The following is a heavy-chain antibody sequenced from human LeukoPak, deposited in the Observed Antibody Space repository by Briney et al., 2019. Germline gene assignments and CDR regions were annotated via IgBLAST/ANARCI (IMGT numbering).Heavy chain of an antibody. V-gene: IGHV4-34*01. CDR2: INHRGVT. CDR3: ARINAASSGWPGEHYYIMDV. CDR1: GGSFSGY. J-gene: IGHJ6*02. D-gene: IGHD6-19*01. Sequence: SETLSLTCAVYGGSFSGYWSWIRQPPGKGLEWVGEINHRGVTNYSPPLKSRVTISMDTSKNQFSLKLNSVTAADTAAHYCARINAASSGWPGEHYYIMDVWGQGTPVTVSS.